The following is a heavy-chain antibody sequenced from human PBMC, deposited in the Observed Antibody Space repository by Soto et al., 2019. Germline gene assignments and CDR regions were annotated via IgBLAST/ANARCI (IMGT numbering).Heavy chain of an antibody. V-gene: IGHV4-34*01. CDR1: GGSFSGYY. CDR3: ARRADGYNLGRAFDI. Sequence: SETLSLTCAVYGGSFSGYYWSWIRQPPGKGLEWIGEINHSGSTNYNPSLKSRVTISVDTSKNQFSLKLSSVTAADTAVYYCARRADGYNLGRAFDIWGQGTMVTVS. J-gene: IGHJ3*02. D-gene: IGHD5-12*01. CDR2: INHSGST.